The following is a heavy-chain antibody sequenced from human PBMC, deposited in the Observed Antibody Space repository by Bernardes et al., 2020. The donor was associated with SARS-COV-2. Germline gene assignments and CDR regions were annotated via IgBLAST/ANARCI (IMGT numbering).Heavy chain of an antibody. CDR1: GGSISSYY. J-gene: IGHJ6*03. D-gene: IGHD3-3*01. CDR3: ATTEYDFWSGYTEDYYYYYYVDV. CDR2: IYHTGST. Sequence: SETLSLTCTVSGGSISSYYWSCIRQPPGKGLEWIGHIYHTGSTNYHPSPKSRVTISVDTSKNQFSLKLSSVTAADTAVYYCATTEYDFWSGYTEDYYYYYYVDVWGKGATVTVSS. V-gene: IGHV4-59*01.